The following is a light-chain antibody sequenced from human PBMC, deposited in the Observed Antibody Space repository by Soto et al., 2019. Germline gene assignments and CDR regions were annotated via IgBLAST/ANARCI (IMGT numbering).Light chain of an antibody. V-gene: IGLV2-14*01. CDR3: SSYTSSSTVV. J-gene: IGLJ2*01. Sequence: QSALTQPASVSGSPGQSITISCTGTSSDVGGHNYVSWYQQHPGNAPNLIIFDVSNRPSGVSDRFSGSRSANTASLTISGLLAGDEADYYGSSYTSSSTVVFGGGTKLTVL. CDR1: SSDVGGHNY. CDR2: DVS.